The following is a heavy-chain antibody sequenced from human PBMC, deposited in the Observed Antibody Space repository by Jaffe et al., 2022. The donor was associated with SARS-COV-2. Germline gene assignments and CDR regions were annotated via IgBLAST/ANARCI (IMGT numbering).Heavy chain of an antibody. V-gene: IGHV1-3*01. J-gene: IGHJ4*02. CDR3: ARGGGSSPGDY. Sequence: QVQLVQSGAEVKKPGASVRVSCEASGYTFTNYAMHWVRQAPGQRLEWMGWVSSGNVNTKYSQKFQGRVTITRDTSASTAYMELSSLTSEDTAVYYCARGGGSSPGDYWGQGTLVTVSS. CDR2: VSSGNVNT. CDR1: GYTFTNYA. D-gene: IGHD6-13*01.